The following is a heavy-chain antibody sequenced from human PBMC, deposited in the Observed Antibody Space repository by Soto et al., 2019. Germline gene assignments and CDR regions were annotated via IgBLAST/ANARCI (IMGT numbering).Heavy chain of an antibody. CDR2: INPSDGNT. J-gene: IGHJ4*02. CDR1: GYTFTLYR. D-gene: IGHD6-6*01. V-gene: IGHV1-46*04. CDR3: ARRGSTWDMDF. Sequence: ASVKVSCKASGYTFTLYRMHWVRQAPGQGLEWMGIINPSDGNTTYAQTLEGRVTMTRDMSTSTVYMELSSLRSEDTAVYYCARRGSTWDMDFWGQGTLVTVSS.